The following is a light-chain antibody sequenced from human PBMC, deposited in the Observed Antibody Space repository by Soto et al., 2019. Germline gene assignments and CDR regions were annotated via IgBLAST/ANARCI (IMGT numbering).Light chain of an antibody. V-gene: IGLV1-44*01. CDR2: SNN. CDR3: AAWDDSLNGLV. CDR1: ISNIGSNT. Sequence: QSVLAQPPSASGTPGQRVTISCSGSISNIGSNTVNWYQQLPGTAPNLLIYSNNQRPSGVPDRFSGSKSGTSASLAISGLQSEDEADYYCAAWDDSLNGLVYGGGTTVPVL. J-gene: IGLJ2*01.